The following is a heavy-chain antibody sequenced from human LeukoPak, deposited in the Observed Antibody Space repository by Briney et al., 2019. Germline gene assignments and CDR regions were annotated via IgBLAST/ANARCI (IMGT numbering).Heavy chain of an antibody. J-gene: IGHJ3*02. V-gene: IGHV4-30-4*02. Sequence: SETLSLTCTVSGGSIGSGDYSWSWIRQPPGKGLEWIGYIYYSGSTYYNPSLKSRVTISVDTSKNQFSLKLSSVTAADTAVYYCARFRDYGGYDAFDIWGQGTMVTVSS. CDR1: GGSIGSGDYS. CDR3: ARFRDYGGYDAFDI. D-gene: IGHD4-23*01. CDR2: IYYSGST.